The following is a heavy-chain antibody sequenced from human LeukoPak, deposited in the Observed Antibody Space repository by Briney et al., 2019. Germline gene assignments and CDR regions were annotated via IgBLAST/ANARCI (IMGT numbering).Heavy chain of an antibody. CDR2: ISSNGGST. V-gene: IGHV3-64*01. CDR1: GFTFSSYA. Sequence: GGSLRLSCAASGFTFSSYAMHWVRQAPGNGLEYVSAISSNGGSTYYANSVKGRFTISRDNSKNTLYLQMGSLRAEDMAVYYCAGDSRPGIAVAGPNWFDPWGQGTLVTVSS. D-gene: IGHD6-19*01. CDR3: AGDSRPGIAVAGPNWFDP. J-gene: IGHJ5*02.